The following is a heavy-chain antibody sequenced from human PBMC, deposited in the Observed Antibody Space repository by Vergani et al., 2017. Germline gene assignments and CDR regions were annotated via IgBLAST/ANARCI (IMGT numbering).Heavy chain of an antibody. CDR2: INPNRGVT. CDR1: GYTFTGYF. Sequence: QVRLMQSAAEVKKPGASVRVSCKASGYTFTGYFIHWVRQAPGQGLEWMGWINPNRGVTNYGQKFQGRVTMTSDTSTNTVYMELSRLKSDDTALYYCAKDRANSGAYPIDFWGPGTLVTVAS. J-gene: IGHJ4*02. V-gene: IGHV1-2*02. D-gene: IGHD1-26*01. CDR3: AKDRANSGAYPIDF.